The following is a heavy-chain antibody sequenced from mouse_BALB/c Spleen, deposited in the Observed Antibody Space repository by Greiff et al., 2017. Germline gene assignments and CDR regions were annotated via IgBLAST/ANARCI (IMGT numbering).Heavy chain of an antibody. V-gene: IGHV2-3*01. CDR1: GFSLTSYG. D-gene: IGHD1-1*01. J-gene: IGHJ4*01. Sequence: VKLVESGPGLVAPSQSLSITCTVSGFSLTSYGVSWVRQPPGKGLEWLGVIWGDGSTNYHSALISRLSISKDNSKSQVFLKLNSLQTDDTATYYSAQIREGSVYGSSYEYAMDNRGEGTSVTVSS. CDR2: IWGDGST. CDR3: AQIREGSVYGSSYEYAMDN.